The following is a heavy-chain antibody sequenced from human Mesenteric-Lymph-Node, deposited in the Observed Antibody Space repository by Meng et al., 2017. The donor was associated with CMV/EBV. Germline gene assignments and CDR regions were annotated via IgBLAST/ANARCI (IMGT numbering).Heavy chain of an antibody. Sequence: GESLKISCVASGFTFSTSAMSWVRQAPGKGLEWVSSVNSKDGGTYYGDSVKGRFTISRDNSKNTVYLQMNSLRADDTAVYYCAITMARGIISFYHFGMDVWGQGTTVTVSS. CDR1: GFTFSTSA. D-gene: IGHD3-10*01. CDR2: VNSKDGGT. CDR3: AITMARGIISFYHFGMDV. J-gene: IGHJ6*02. V-gene: IGHV3-23*01.